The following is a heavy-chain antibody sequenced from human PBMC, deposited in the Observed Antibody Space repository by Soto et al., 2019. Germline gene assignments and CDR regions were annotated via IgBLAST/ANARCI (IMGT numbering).Heavy chain of an antibody. D-gene: IGHD3-16*02. V-gene: IGHV1-69*11. CDR2: IVPSLDTT. J-gene: IGHJ6*02. CDR1: GGTFSSSG. CDR3: ARWPQPRYTADPYAVDV. Sequence: QVHLVQSGTEVKKPGSSVKVSYKASGGTFSSSGFSWVRQAPGQGLEWMGMIVPSLDTTNYAQKFQARVTITADEVTSTAYMELLSLRSEDTAVYYCARWPQPRYTADPYAVDVWGQGTRVIVSS.